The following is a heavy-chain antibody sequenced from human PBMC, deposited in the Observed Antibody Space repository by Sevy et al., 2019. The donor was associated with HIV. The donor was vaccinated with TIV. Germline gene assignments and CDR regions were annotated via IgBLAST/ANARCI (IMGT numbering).Heavy chain of an antibody. CDR2: INAGNGNT. Sequence: ASVKVSCKASGYTFTSYAMHWVRQAPGQRFEWMGWINAGNGNTKYSQKFQGRVTITRDTSASTAYMELSSLRSEDTAVYYCARGSRIAAAGTRFDYWGQGTLVTVSS. CDR3: ARGSRIAAAGTRFDY. CDR1: GYTFTSYA. D-gene: IGHD6-13*01. J-gene: IGHJ4*02. V-gene: IGHV1-3*01.